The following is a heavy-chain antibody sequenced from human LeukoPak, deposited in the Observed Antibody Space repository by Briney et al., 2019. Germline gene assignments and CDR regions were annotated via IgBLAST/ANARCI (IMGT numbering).Heavy chain of an antibody. Sequence: TGGSLRLSCAASGFTFGSYGMHWVRQAPGKGLEWVAVIWYDGSNKYYADSVKGRFTISRDNSKNTLYLQMNSLRAEDTAVYYCAIEQYYDAGYYFDYWGQGTLVTVSS. V-gene: IGHV3-33*01. CDR3: AIEQYYDAGYYFDY. CDR1: GFTFGSYG. D-gene: IGHD3-22*01. CDR2: IWYDGSNK. J-gene: IGHJ4*02.